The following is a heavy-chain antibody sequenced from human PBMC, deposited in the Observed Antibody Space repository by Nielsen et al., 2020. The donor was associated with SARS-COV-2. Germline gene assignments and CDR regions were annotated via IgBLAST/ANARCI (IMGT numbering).Heavy chain of an antibody. V-gene: IGHV3-23*01. CDR2: ISGSGGST. CDR1: GFTFSSYA. Sequence: GGSLRLSCAASGFTFSSYAMSWVRQAPGKGLEWVSAISGSGGSTYYADSVKGRFTISRDNSKNTLYLQMNSLRAEDTAVYYCAKVLESSGWYGGPGDYWGQGTLVTVSS. J-gene: IGHJ4*02. CDR3: AKVLESSGWYGGPGDY. D-gene: IGHD6-19*01.